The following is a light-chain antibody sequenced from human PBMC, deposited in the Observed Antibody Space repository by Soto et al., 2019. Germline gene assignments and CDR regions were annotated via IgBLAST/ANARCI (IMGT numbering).Light chain of an antibody. Sequence: EIVMTQSPVTLSMSPGERATLSCRASQSVSSNLAWYQQKPGQAPRLLIYGASTRATGIPASFSGSGSGKEFTLTIGSLQSEDFAVYYCQQYDDWPPWTFGQGTTVEIK. CDR1: QSVSSN. V-gene: IGKV3-15*01. J-gene: IGKJ1*01. CDR3: QQYDDWPPWT. CDR2: GAS.